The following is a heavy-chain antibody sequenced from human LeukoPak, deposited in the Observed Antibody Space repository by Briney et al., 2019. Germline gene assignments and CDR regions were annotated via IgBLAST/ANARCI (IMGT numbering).Heavy chain of an antibody. J-gene: IGHJ4*02. Sequence: SETLSLTCTVSGGSISSSSYYWGWIRQPPGKGLEWIGSIYYSGSTYYNPSLKSRVTMSVDTSKNQFSLKLSSVTAADTAVYYCASPNGGSCFSFDYWGQGTLVTVSS. CDR1: GGSISSSSYY. CDR3: ASPNGGSCFSFDY. D-gene: IGHD2-15*01. V-gene: IGHV4-39*01. CDR2: IYYSGST.